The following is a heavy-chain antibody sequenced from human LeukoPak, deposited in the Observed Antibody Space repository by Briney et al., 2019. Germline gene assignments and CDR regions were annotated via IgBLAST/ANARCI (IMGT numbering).Heavy chain of an antibody. CDR1: GNTFTVYY. D-gene: IGHD2-15*01. V-gene: IGHV1-2*06. J-gene: IGHJ5*02. Sequence: ASVKVSCKASGNTFTVYYMYWVRQAPGQGLEWMGRINPNSGDTDYAQNFQGRVTMTRDTSISTAYMELTNLRSDDTAVYYCARGYCSGGTCYLVENWFDPWGQGTLVTVSS. CDR2: INPNSGDT. CDR3: ARGYCSGGTCYLVENWFDP.